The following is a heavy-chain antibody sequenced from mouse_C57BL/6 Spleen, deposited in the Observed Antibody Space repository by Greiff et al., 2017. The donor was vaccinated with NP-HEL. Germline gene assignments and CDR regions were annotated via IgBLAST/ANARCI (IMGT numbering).Heavy chain of an antibody. CDR1: GFTFTDYY. CDR3: ARYIIPVEGYFDV. Sequence: EVKLVESGGGLVQPGGSLSLSCAASGFTFTDYYMSWVRQPPGKALEWLGFIRNKANGYTTEYSASVKGRFTISRDNSQSILYLQMNALRAEDSATYYCARYIIPVEGYFDVWGTGTTVTVSS. CDR2: IRNKANGYTT. D-gene: IGHD1-1*01. V-gene: IGHV7-3*01. J-gene: IGHJ1*03.